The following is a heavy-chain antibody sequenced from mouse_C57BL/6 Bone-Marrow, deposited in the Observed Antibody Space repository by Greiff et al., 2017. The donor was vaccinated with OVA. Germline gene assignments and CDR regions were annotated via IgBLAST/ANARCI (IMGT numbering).Heavy chain of an antibody. CDR2: IYPGNSDT. CDR3: TRYYYDYDWYFDV. D-gene: IGHD2-4*01. CDR1: GYTFTSYW. J-gene: IGHJ1*03. V-gene: IGHV1-5*01. Sequence: EVKLMESGPVLARPGASVKMSCKTSGYTFTSYWMHWVKQRPGQGLEWIGAIYPGNSDTSYNQKFKGKAKLTAVTSASTAYMELSSLTNEDSAVYYCTRYYYDYDWYFDVWGTGTTVTVSS.